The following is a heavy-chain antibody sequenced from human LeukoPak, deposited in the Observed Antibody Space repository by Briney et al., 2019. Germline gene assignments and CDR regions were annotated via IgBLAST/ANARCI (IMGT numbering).Heavy chain of an antibody. CDR1: GFTFSSYS. Sequence: PGGSLRLSCAASGFTFSSYSMNWVRQAPGKGLEWVSSISSSSSYIYYADSVKGRFTISRDNAKNSLYLQMNSLRAEDTAVYYCARDRQMATITGDAFDIWGQGTMVTVSS. D-gene: IGHD5-24*01. CDR3: ARDRQMATITGDAFDI. CDR2: ISSSSSYI. V-gene: IGHV3-21*01. J-gene: IGHJ3*02.